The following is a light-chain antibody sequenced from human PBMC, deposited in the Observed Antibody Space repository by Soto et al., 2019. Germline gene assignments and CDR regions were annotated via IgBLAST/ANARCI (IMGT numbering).Light chain of an antibody. Sequence: QSALTQPASVSGSPRQSITISCTGTSSDVGGYNYVSWYQQHPGKAPKLMIYEVSNRPSGVSNRFSGSKSGNTASLTISGLQDEDEADYDCSSYTSSSTLVVFGGGTKLTVL. V-gene: IGLV2-14*01. J-gene: IGLJ2*01. CDR2: EVS. CDR1: SSDVGGYNY. CDR3: SSYTSSSTLVV.